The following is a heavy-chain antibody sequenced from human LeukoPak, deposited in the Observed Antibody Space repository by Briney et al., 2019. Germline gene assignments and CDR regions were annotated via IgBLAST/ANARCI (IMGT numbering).Heavy chain of an antibody. CDR3: AGVGYTGGWPDSHYYRDV. D-gene: IGHD5-12*01. J-gene: IGHJ6*03. CDR1: GGSFSGYY. Sequence: SETLSLTCAVYGGSFSGYYWSWIRQPPGKGLEWIGEINHSGSTNYNPSLKSRVTISVDTSKNQFSLTLRSVIAADTAVYFCAGVGYTGGWPDSHYYRDVWAKGPRSPYP. CDR2: INHSGST. V-gene: IGHV4-34*01.